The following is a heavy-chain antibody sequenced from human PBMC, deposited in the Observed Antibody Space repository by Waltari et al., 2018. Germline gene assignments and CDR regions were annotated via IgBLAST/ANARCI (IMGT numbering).Heavy chain of an antibody. V-gene: IGHV4-4*07. D-gene: IGHD2-2*01. CDR1: GGSISSYY. Sequence: QVQLQESGPGLVKPSETLSLTCTVSGGSISSYYWSWIRQPAGKGLEWIGRIYTSGSTNYNPSLKSRVTMSVDTAKNQFSLKLSSVTAADTAVYYCARGVVVVPAAMGWFDPWGQGTLVTVSS. J-gene: IGHJ5*02. CDR2: IYTSGST. CDR3: ARGVVVVPAAMGWFDP.